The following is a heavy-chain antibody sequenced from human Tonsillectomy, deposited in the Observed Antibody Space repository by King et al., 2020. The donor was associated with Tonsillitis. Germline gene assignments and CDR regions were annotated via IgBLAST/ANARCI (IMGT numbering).Heavy chain of an antibody. CDR1: RFTFSSYA. CDR3: ANAAAFSGNYNYYYYVMDV. CDR2: ISGSGGST. Sequence: VQLVESGGGLVQPGGSLRLSCAASRFTFSSYAMSWVRQAPGKGLEWVSSISGSGGSTYYADSVKGRFTISRANSKNTLYLQIKRLRAEDTAVYYCANAAAFSGNYNYYYYVMDVWGQGTTVTVSS. V-gene: IGHV3-23*04. D-gene: IGHD4-11*01. J-gene: IGHJ6*02.